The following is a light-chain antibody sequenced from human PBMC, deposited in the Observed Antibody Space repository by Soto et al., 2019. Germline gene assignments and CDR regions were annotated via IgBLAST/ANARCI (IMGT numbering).Light chain of an antibody. CDR2: DAS. J-gene: IGKJ2*01. V-gene: IGKV3-11*01. Sequence: EIVLTQSPATLSLSPGERATLSCRASQSVSSYLAWYQQKPGQAPRLLIYDASNRATGIPARFSGSGSGTAFTLTSSSLEPEDFAVYYCQQRSNWPPYTLGQGTKLEIK. CDR1: QSVSSY. CDR3: QQRSNWPPYT.